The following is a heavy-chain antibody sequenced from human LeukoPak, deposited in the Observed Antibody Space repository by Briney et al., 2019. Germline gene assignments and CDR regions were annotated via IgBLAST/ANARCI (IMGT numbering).Heavy chain of an antibody. CDR2: ISGSDGGT. CDR3: AKDQWEALY. V-gene: IGHV3-23*01. D-gene: IGHD1-26*01. Sequence: GGSLRLSCAASGFTFSSYEMNWVRQAPGKGLEWVSSISGSDGGTYYADSVKGRFTISRDNSKNTLYLQMSSLRAEDTAVYYCAKDQWEALYWGQGTLVTVSS. J-gene: IGHJ4*02. CDR1: GFTFSSYE.